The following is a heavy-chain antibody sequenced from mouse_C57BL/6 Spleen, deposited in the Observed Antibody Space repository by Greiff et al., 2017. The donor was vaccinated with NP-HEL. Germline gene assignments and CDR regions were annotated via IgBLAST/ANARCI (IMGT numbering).Heavy chain of an antibody. CDR2: ISSGSSTI. J-gene: IGHJ1*03. CDR1: GFTFSDYG. Sequence: EVKLVESGGGLVKPGGSLKLSCAASGFTFSDYGMHWVRQAPEKGLEWVAYISSGSSTIYYADTVKGRFTISRDNAKNTLFLQMTSLRSEDTAMYYCARRAVYWYFDVWGTGTTVTVSS. D-gene: IGHD3-3*01. CDR3: ARRAVYWYFDV. V-gene: IGHV5-17*01.